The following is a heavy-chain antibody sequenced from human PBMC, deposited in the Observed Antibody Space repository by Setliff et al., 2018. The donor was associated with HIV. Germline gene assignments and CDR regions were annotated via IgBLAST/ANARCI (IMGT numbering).Heavy chain of an antibody. CDR2: IIPMFGTG. D-gene: IGHD6-13*01. Sequence: SVKVSCKASGGTFSSYGISWVRQAPGQGLEWMGGIIPMFGTGFYAQKFRDRVTITTDENRSTAYMELNSLRPEDTGVFYCARVGHSGSYHYYGMDVWGQGTTVTVSS. V-gene: IGHV1-69*05. CDR1: GGTFSSYG. CDR3: ARVGHSGSYHYYGMDV. J-gene: IGHJ6*02.